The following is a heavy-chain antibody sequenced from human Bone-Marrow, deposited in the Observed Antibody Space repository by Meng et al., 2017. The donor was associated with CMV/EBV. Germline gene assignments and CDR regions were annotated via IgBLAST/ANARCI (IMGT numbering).Heavy chain of an antibody. CDR1: GFTFSSYE. CDR2: ISSSSSYI. CDR3: ARVVPAAMYYYYGMDV. Sequence: GESLKISCAASGFTFSSYEMNWVRQAPGKGLEWVSSISSSSSYIYYADSVKGRFTISRDNAKNSLYLQMNSLRAEDTAVYYCARVVPAAMYYYYGMDVWGQGTTVTVSS. D-gene: IGHD2-2*01. V-gene: IGHV3-21*01. J-gene: IGHJ6*02.